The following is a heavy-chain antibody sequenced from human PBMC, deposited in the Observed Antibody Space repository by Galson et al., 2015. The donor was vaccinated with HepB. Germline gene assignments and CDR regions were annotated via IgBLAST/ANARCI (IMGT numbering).Heavy chain of an antibody. CDR3: ARVGDDPYWYFDL. J-gene: IGHJ2*01. V-gene: IGHV3-48*01. CDR1: GVTVGSDS. D-gene: IGHD3-3*01. Sequence: SRRLSCAASGVTVGSDSRNWVRQAPGEGLEWGSDISSSSSTIYYADSVKGRFTISRDNAKNSLYLQMNSLRAEDTAVYYCARVGDDPYWYFDLWGRGTLVTVSS. CDR2: ISSSSSTI.